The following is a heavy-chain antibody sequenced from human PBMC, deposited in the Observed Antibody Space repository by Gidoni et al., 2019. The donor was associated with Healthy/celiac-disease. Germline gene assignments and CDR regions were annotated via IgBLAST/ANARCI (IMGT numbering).Heavy chain of an antibody. V-gene: IGHV1-69*04. J-gene: IGHJ4*02. CDR2: IIPILGIA. D-gene: IGHD1-26*01. CDR1: GATFSSYA. Sequence: QVQLVQSGAEVKTPGSSVKVSCRASGATFSSYAISWVRQAPGQGLEWMGRIIPILGIANYAQKFQGRVTITADKSTSTAYMELSSLRSEDTAVYYCASGTSDVYYFDYWVQGTLVTVSS. CDR3: ASGTSDVYYFDY.